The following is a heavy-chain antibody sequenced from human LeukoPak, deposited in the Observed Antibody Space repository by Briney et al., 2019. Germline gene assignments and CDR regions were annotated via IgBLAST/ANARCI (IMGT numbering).Heavy chain of an antibody. D-gene: IGHD6-6*01. Sequence: GASVKVSCKAPGYTFINYAIHWVRQAPGQRLEWMGWINAGSGNTKYSQTFQDRVTITRDTSASTAYMELRSLRSEDTAVYYCARASVSSSFVYWESAYFDYWGQGTLVTVSS. V-gene: IGHV1-3*01. CDR3: ARASVSSSFVYWESAYFDY. CDR2: INAGSGNT. J-gene: IGHJ4*02. CDR1: GYTFINYA.